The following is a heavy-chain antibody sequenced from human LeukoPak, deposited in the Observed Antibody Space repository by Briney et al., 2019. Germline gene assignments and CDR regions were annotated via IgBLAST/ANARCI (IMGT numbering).Heavy chain of an antibody. CDR3: ARGVYHAYYLDY. CDR2: INSGGTVT. J-gene: IGHJ4*02. CDR1: GFTFDDFA. Sequence: PGRSLRLSCGAFGFTFDDFAIHWVRQAPGKGLVWVSRINSGGTVTNYADSVKGRLTISRDNAKNTLYLQMNSLRAEDTAVYYCARGVYHAYYLDYWGQGSLVTVSS. D-gene: IGHD1-14*01. V-gene: IGHV3-74*01.